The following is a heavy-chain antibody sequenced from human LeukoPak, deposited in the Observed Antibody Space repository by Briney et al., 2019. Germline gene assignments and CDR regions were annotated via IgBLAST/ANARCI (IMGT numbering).Heavy chain of an antibody. CDR3: ARADYYDSSGFVSYYYYGMDV. D-gene: IGHD3-22*01. CDR1: GGTFSSYA. V-gene: IGHV1-69*04. J-gene: IGHJ6*02. Sequence: ASVKVSCKASGGTFSSYAISWVRQAPGQGLEWMGRIIPILGIADYAQKFQGRVTITADKSTSTAYMELSSLRSEDTAVYYCARADYYDSSGFVSYYYYGMDVWGQGTTVTVSS. CDR2: IIPILGIA.